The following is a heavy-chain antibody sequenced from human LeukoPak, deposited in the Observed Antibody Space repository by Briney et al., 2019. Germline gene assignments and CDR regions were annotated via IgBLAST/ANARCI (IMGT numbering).Heavy chain of an antibody. CDR2: IWYDGVNK. CDR3: ARTIPYYYGMDV. D-gene: IGHD3-9*01. J-gene: IGHJ6*02. V-gene: IGHV3-33*01. Sequence: HTGRSLRLSCAASGFTFRSYGMHWVRQAPGKGLEWVAVIWYDGVNKYYADSVKGRFTISRDNSKNTLYLQMNSLRAEDTAVYYCARTIPYYYGMDVWGQGTAVTVSS. CDR1: GFTFRSYG.